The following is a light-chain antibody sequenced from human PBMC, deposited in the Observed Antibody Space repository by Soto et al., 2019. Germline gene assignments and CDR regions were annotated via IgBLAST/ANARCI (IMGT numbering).Light chain of an antibody. CDR3: QQFNNYPLT. CDR2: DAS. V-gene: IGKV1D-13*01. Sequence: AIPLTQSPSSLSASVGDRVTITCRASQGISTALAWYQQRPGKALKLLIYDASSLESGVPSRFSGSGSGTDFTLTISSLQPEDFATYYCQQFNNYPLTFGGGTKVEIK. J-gene: IGKJ4*01. CDR1: QGISTA.